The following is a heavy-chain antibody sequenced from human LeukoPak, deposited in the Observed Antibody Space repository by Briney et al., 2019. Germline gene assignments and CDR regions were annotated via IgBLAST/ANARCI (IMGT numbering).Heavy chain of an antibody. CDR1: GGSISSYY. Sequence: SETLSLTCTVSGGSISSYYWSWIRQPPGKGLEWIGYIYYSGSTNCNPSLKSRVTISVDTSKDQFSLKLSSVTAADTAVYYCARDSPRYGLFDYWGQGTLVTVSS. CDR3: ARDSPRYGLFDY. V-gene: IGHV4-59*01. D-gene: IGHD4-17*01. J-gene: IGHJ4*02. CDR2: IYYSGST.